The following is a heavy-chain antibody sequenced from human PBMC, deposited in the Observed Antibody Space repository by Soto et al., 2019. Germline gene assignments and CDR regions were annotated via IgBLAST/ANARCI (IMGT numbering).Heavy chain of an antibody. CDR2: IWYDGSNK. CDR3: ARASNYCCLLDY. D-gene: IGHD4-4*01. Sequence: GGSLRLSCAASGFTFSSYGMHWVRQAPGKGLEWVAVIWYDGSNKYYAGSVKGRFTISRDNSKNTLYLQMNSLRAEDTAVYYCARASNYCCLLDYWGQGTLVTVS. V-gene: IGHV3-33*01. CDR1: GFTFSSYG. J-gene: IGHJ4*02.